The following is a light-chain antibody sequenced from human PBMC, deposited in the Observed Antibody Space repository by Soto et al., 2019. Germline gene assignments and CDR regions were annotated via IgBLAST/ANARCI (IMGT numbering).Light chain of an antibody. Sequence: AIRMTQSPSSFSASTGDRVTITCRASQGISSYLAWYQQKPGKAPKLLIYAASTLQSGAPSSFSGSGSGTDFTLTIGCLQYEDFETYYCQQYYSYQWTLGQGTKADTK. V-gene: IGKV1-8*01. CDR2: AAS. CDR3: QQYYSYQWT. J-gene: IGKJ1*01. CDR1: QGISSY.